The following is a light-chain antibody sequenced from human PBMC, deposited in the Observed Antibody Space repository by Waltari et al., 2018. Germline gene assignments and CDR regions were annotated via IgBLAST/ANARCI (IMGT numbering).Light chain of an antibody. J-gene: IGKJ4*01. CDR1: QSVSSN. Sequence: EIVMTQSPATLSVSPGERATLPCRASQSVSSNLAWYQQKPGQAPRLLIYGASTRATGIPARFSGSGSGTEFTLTISSLQSEDFAVYYCQQYNNWPPFLTFGGGTKVEIK. CDR2: GAS. CDR3: QQYNNWPPFLT. V-gene: IGKV3-15*01.